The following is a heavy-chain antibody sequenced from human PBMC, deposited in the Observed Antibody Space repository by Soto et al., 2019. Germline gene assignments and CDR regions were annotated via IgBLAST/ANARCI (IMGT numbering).Heavy chain of an antibody. V-gene: IGHV4-31*01. CDR1: GASISSGGYY. CDR2: IYYIGTS. CDR3: SRVLRDVLSDRYYWYFDL. Sequence: QVQLQESGPGLVKPSQTLSLTCTVSGASISSGGYYWGWIRQHPGKGLEWIGFIYYIGTSYYNPSHESPIPLSVDTSKIHFYLILTSVTAADTAVYYCSRVLRDVLSDRYYWYFDLWGRGTLVTVSS. D-gene: IGHD3-16*02. J-gene: IGHJ2*01.